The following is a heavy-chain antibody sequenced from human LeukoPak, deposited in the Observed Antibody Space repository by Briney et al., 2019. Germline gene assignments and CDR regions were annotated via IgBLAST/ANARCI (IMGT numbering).Heavy chain of an antibody. Sequence: PSETLSLTWTVSGGSISSGSYYWSWIRQLAGKGLEWIGRIYTSGSTNYNPCLKSRVTISVDTSKNQFSLKLSSVTAADTAVYYCARETQYCSGGSCYDYYYYYGMDVWGQGTTVTVSS. CDR1: GGSISSGSYY. D-gene: IGHD2-15*01. CDR3: ARETQYCSGGSCYDYYYYYGMDV. J-gene: IGHJ6*02. CDR2: IYTSGST. V-gene: IGHV4-61*02.